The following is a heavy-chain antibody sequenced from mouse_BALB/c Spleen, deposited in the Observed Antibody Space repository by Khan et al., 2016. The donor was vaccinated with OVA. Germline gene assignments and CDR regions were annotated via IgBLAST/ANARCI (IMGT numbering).Heavy chain of an antibody. CDR3: ARGGSSGPAWFAY. CDR2: IRYDGDS. Sequence: EVQLVESGPGLVKPSQSLSLTCSVTGYSITSGYFWNWIRQFPGNNLEWMGYIRYDGDSNYNPSLKNRISITRDTSKNQFFLKLNSVTPEDTATYYCARGGSSGPAWFAYWGQGTLVTVSA. CDR1: GYSITSGYF. D-gene: IGHD3-1*01. J-gene: IGHJ3*01. V-gene: IGHV3-6*01.